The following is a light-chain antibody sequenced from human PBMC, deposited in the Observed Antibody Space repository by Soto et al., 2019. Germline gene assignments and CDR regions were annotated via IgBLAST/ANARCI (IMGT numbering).Light chain of an antibody. Sequence: DIQMTQSPSSLSASVGDSVTIACRASQGISTYLAWFQQKPGKALKSLIYAASSLQSGVPSKFSGSGSGTDFTLTISSLQPEDFATYYCQQYNSYPPTFGGGTKVEIK. CDR1: QGISTY. CDR3: QQYNSYPPT. V-gene: IGKV1-16*02. CDR2: AAS. J-gene: IGKJ4*01.